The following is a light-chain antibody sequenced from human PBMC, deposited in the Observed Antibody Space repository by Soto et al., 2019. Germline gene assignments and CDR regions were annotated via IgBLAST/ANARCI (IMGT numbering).Light chain of an antibody. Sequence: EIVMTQSPATLSLSPGERATLSCSASQSVSSSYLSWYQQKPGQSPRVLIYHASTRATGIPARFSGSRSGTDFTLTISSLQHEEFAVYYCQQYYIFVYTFGQGTKLEIK. J-gene: IGKJ2*01. CDR1: QSVSSSY. CDR2: HAS. CDR3: QQYYIFVYT. V-gene: IGKV3D-7*01.